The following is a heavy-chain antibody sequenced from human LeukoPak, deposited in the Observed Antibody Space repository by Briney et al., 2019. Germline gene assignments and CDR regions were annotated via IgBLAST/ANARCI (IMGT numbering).Heavy chain of an antibody. V-gene: IGHV3-23*01. CDR2: ISGSGANT. D-gene: IGHD3-22*01. J-gene: IGHJ5*02. Sequence: GGSLRLSCAASGFTFTCYAMTWVRQAPGKGLEWVSAISGSGANTYYADSVKGRFTISRDNSKNTLYVQMNSLRVEDTAVYYCARGLVDVHDSSGYYSNWFDPWGQGTLVTVSS. CDR1: GFTFTCYA. CDR3: ARGLVDVHDSSGYYSNWFDP.